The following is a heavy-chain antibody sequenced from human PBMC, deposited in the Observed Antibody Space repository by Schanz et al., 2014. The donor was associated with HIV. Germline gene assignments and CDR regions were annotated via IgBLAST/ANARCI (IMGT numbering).Heavy chain of an antibody. CDR3: ARRDTETLYYYYHYGMDV. CDR1: GFTLSSYT. J-gene: IGHJ6*02. Sequence: EVQLVESGGGLVKPGGSLRLSCAASGFTLSSYTMTWVRQAPGKGLEWVSSISTSGYIYYADSVKGRFSISRDSAKNALYLQMNSLRGDDTAVYYCARRDTETLYYYYHYGMDVWGQGTTVTVSS. V-gene: IGHV3-21*01. CDR2: ISTSGYI.